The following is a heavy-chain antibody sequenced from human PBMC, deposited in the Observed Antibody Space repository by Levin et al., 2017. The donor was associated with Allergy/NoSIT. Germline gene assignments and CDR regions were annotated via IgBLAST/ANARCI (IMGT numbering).Heavy chain of an antibody. CDR2: ISGSGGNT. CDR3: AKTPRYCSRTSCYAGSMDV. J-gene: IGHJ6*03. CDR1: GFTFSSYA. V-gene: IGHV3-23*01. Sequence: PGGSLRLSCAASGFTFSSYAMSWVRQAPGKGLEWVSAISGSGGNTYYADSVKGRFTISRDNSKNTLYLQMNSLRAEDTAVYYCAKTPRYCSRTSCYAGSMDVWGKGTTVTVSS. D-gene: IGHD2-2*01.